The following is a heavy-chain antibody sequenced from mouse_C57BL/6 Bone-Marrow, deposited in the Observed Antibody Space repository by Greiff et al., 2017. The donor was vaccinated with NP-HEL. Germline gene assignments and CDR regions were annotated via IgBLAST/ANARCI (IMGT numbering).Heavy chain of an antibody. Sequence: QVQLQQPGAELVKPGASVKLSCKASGYTFTSYWMQWVKQRPGQGLEWIGEIDPSDSYTNYNQKFKGKATLTVDTSSSTAYMQLSSLTSEDSAVYYCARDFYYHGSSPSWYFHVWGTGTTVTVSS. V-gene: IGHV1-50*01. CDR1: GYTFTSYW. J-gene: IGHJ1*03. CDR3: ARDFYYHGSSPSWYFHV. D-gene: IGHD1-1*01. CDR2: IDPSDSYT.